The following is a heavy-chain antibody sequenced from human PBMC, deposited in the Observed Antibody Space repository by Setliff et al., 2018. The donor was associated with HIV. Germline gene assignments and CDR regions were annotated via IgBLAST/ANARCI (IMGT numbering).Heavy chain of an antibody. D-gene: IGHD3-9*01. CDR1: GYSISSGYQ. CDR3: ARTTYYDILTGPA. CDR2: IYHSGNT. J-gene: IGHJ5*02. Sequence: SETLSLTCTVSGYSISSGYQWGWIRQPPGKGLEWIASIYHSGNTYYNPSLKSRVSISVDTSKNQFSLKLTSVTAADTAVYYCARTTYYDILTGPAWGQGTLVTVSS. V-gene: IGHV4-38-2*02.